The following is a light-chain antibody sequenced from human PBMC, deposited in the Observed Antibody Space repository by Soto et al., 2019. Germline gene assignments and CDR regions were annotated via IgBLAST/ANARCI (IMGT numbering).Light chain of an antibody. J-gene: IGLJ2*01. CDR1: SSDLGSYNL. CDR2: EGT. Sequence: QLVLTQPASVSGSPGQSITISCTGTSSDLGSYNLVSWYQQQPGKAPKLMIYEGTKRPSGVSNRFSGSKSGNTASLTISGLQAEDEADYYCCSYAGSSTYVIFGGGTKVTVL. CDR3: CSYAGSSTYVI. V-gene: IGLV2-23*01.